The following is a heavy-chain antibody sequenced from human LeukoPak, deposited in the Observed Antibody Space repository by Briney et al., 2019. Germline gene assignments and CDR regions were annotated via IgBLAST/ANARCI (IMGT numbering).Heavy chain of an antibody. J-gene: IGHJ4*02. Sequence: GGSLRLSCAASGFTFSIYTMHWVRQAPGKGLEWVALISYDGTNKDYADSVRGRLTISRDNSKNTLYLQMNSLRAEDTAVYYCARVPYGDPHFDYWGQGTLVTVSS. CDR2: ISYDGTNK. CDR3: ARVPYGDPHFDY. D-gene: IGHD4-17*01. CDR1: GFTFSIYT. V-gene: IGHV3-30-3*01.